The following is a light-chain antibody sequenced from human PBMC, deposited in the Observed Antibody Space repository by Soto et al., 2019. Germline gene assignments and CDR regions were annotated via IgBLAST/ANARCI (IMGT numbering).Light chain of an antibody. CDR2: YDS. J-gene: IGLJ2*01. V-gene: IGLV3-21*04. Sequence: SYELTQPPSVSVAPGKTARITCGGNNIGSESVHWYQQKPGQAPVLVIDYDSDRPSGIPERFSGSNCGNTATLTISRVEAGDEADYYCHVWDSSSDHPVVFGGGTKLTVL. CDR3: HVWDSSSDHPVV. CDR1: NIGSES.